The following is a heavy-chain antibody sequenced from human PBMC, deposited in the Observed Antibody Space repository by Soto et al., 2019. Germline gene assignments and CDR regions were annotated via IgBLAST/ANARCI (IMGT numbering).Heavy chain of an antibody. Sequence: SETLSLTCTVSGGSISSYYWSWIRQPAGKGLEWIGRIYTSGSTNYNPSLKSRVTMSVDTSKNQFSLKLSSVTAADTAVYYCARTAYCGGDCYPPYFDYWGQGTLVTVSS. J-gene: IGHJ4*02. V-gene: IGHV4-4*07. CDR3: ARTAYCGGDCYPPYFDY. D-gene: IGHD2-21*02. CDR2: IYTSGST. CDR1: GGSISSYY.